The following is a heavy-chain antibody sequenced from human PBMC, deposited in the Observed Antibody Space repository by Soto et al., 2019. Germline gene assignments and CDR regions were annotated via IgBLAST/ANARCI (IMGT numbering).Heavy chain of an antibody. Sequence: ASVKVSCKASGYTFTSYFIHWVRQAPGQGLEWMGIINPTGGSTSCAQKFQGRVTMTRDTSTSTVYTELSSLRSEDTAVYYCATSGYSISDAFDIWGQGTMVTVSS. CDR3: ATSGYSISDAFDI. CDR2: INPTGGST. J-gene: IGHJ3*02. V-gene: IGHV1-46*01. CDR1: GYTFTSYF. D-gene: IGHD6-13*01.